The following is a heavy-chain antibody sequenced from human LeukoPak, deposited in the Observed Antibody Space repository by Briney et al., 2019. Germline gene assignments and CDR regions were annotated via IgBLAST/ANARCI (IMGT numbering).Heavy chain of an antibody. CDR3: AKDHGDYESYYFDY. CDR1: GFTFSSYA. V-gene: IGHV3-23*01. Sequence: GGSLRLSCEASGFTFSSYAMSWVRQAPGKGLEWVSSISGSGGSTYYADSVKGRFTISRDNSKNTLYLQMNSLRAEDTAVYYCAKDHGDYESYYFDYWGQGTLGTVSS. CDR2: ISGSGGST. J-gene: IGHJ4*02. D-gene: IGHD4-17*01.